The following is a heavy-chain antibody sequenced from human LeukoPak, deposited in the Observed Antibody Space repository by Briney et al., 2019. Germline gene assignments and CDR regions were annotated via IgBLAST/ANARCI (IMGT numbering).Heavy chain of an antibody. V-gene: IGHV4-34*01. J-gene: IGHJ5*02. CDR1: GGSLNGHY. D-gene: IGHD3-3*01. Sequence: PSETLSLTCAVYGGSLNGHYWSWIRQPPGKGLEWIGEGSESGGTKFNPSLKSRVTIPADTSKNQFSLKLNSVTAADTAVYYCAKNGQSGFSFDPWGQGTLVTVSS. CDR2: GSESGGT. CDR3: AKNGQSGFSFDP.